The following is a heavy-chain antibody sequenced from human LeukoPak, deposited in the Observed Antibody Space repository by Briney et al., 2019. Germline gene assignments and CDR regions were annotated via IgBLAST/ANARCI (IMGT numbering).Heavy chain of an antibody. D-gene: IGHD3-10*01. CDR1: GFTFSSYS. CDR2: ISSSSSYI. J-gene: IGHJ6*03. CDR3: ARMRCYYGSGIGCGYYMDV. Sequence: PGGSLRLSCAASGFTFSSYSMNWVRQAPGKGLEWVSSISSSSSYIYYADSVKGRFTISRDNAKNSLYLQMNSLRAEDTAVYYCARMRCYYGSGIGCGYYMDVWGKGTTVTISS. V-gene: IGHV3-21*01.